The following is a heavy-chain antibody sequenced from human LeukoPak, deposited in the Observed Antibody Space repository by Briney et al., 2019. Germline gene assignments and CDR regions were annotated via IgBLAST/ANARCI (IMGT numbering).Heavy chain of an antibody. Sequence: ASVKVSCKVSGYTLTELSMHWVRQAPGKGLEWMGGFDPEDGETIYAQKFQGRVTMTRNTSISTAYMELSSLRSEDTAVYYCAKSGDRVSWFDPWGQGTLVTVSS. J-gene: IGHJ5*02. CDR3: AKSGDRVSWFDP. V-gene: IGHV1-24*01. CDR2: FDPEDGET. D-gene: IGHD3-3*01. CDR1: GYTLTELS.